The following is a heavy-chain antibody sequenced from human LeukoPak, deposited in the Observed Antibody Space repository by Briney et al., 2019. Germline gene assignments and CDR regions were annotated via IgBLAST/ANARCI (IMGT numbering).Heavy chain of an antibody. CDR2: MYSSGTT. CDR3: ARRLERRGGFDY. CDR1: GGSISSSNYY. J-gene: IGHJ4*02. D-gene: IGHD1-1*01. Sequence: SETLSLTCTVSGGSISSSNYYWGWLRQPPGKGLEWIGTMYSSGTTYYSPSLKSRVTISVDTSNNQFSLRLNSVTAADTAIYYCARRLERRGGFDYWGQGTLVTVSS. V-gene: IGHV4-39*01.